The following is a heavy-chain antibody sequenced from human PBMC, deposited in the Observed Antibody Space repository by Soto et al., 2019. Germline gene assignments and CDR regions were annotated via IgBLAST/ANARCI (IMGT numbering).Heavy chain of an antibody. D-gene: IGHD2-2*01. CDR3: ARGWVPAAMGAFGYYYMDV. Sequence: QVQLVQSGAEVKKPGASVKVSCKASGYTFTGYYMHWVRQAPGQGLEWMGWINPNSGGTNYAQKFQGWVTMTRDTSISTAYMELSRLRSDDTAVYYCARGWVPAAMGAFGYYYMDVWGKGTTVTVSS. J-gene: IGHJ6*03. CDR1: GYTFTGYY. V-gene: IGHV1-2*04. CDR2: INPNSGGT.